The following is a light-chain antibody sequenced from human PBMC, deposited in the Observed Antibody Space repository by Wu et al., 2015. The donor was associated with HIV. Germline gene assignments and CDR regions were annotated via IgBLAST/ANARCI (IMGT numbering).Light chain of an antibody. CDR2: RAS. J-gene: IGKJ2*01. V-gene: IGKV1-5*03. CDR3: QQYDSYPFT. Sequence: QMTQSPSTLSASLRDRVTITCRASQNINIWLAWYQQKPGEAPKLPIHRASNLHTSVSSRFSGSGSGTEFTLTINTLQPDDLGTYFCQQYDSYPFTFGQGTKLEIK. CDR1: QNINIW.